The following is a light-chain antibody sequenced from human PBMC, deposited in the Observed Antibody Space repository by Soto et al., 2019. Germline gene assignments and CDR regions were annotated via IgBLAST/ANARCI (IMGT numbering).Light chain of an antibody. CDR1: SSDVGDYNY. J-gene: IGLJ3*02. CDR2: EVS. Sequence: QSALTQPASVSGSPGQSITISCTGTSSDVGDYNYVSWYQQHPGKAPRLIIYEVSNRPSGVSNRFSGSKSGNTASLTISGLQAEDEADYYCCSYAGSYTWVFGGGTKLTVL. CDR3: CSYAGSYTWV. V-gene: IGLV2-14*01.